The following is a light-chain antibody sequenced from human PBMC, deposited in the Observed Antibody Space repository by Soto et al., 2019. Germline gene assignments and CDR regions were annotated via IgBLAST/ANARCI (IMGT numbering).Light chain of an antibody. CDR1: QSVSSSY. V-gene: IGKV3-20*01. CDR3: HQYGYSLWT. CDR2: GAS. Sequence: EIMLTQSPATLSLSPGERATLSCRASQSVSSSYLAWYQQKPGQAPRLLIYGASSRATGIPDRFSGSGSGTDFALTISRLEPEDFALYYCHQYGYSLWTFGQGTKVDIK. J-gene: IGKJ1*01.